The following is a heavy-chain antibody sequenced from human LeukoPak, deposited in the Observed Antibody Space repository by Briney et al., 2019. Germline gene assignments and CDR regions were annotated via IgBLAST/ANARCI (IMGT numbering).Heavy chain of an antibody. CDR3: ARGRYSAAALYFDY. D-gene: IGHD6-13*01. V-gene: IGHV4-4*09. CDR2: IHHSGST. J-gene: IGHJ4*02. CDR1: NSSISSYY. Sequence: SETLSLACTVSNSSISSYYWNWIRQTPGKGLEWIGYIHHSGSTNYNPSLESRVTISLDTSKKQIFLRLRSVTAADTAVYYCARGRYSAAALYFDYWGQGTLVTVSS.